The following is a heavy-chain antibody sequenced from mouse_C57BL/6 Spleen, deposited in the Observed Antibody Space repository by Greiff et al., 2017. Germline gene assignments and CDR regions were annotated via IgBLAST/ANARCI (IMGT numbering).Heavy chain of an antibody. Sequence: VQLQQSGPELVKPGASVQMSCKASGYTFTDYNMHWLKQSHGTSLEWIGYINPNNGGTSYNQKFKGKATLTVNKSSSTAYMELRSLTSEDSAVYYCAREGSIYYYGSSFDYWGQGTTLTVSS. CDR2: INPNNGGT. CDR1: GYTFTDYN. D-gene: IGHD1-1*01. CDR3: AREGSIYYYGSSFDY. V-gene: IGHV1-22*01. J-gene: IGHJ2*01.